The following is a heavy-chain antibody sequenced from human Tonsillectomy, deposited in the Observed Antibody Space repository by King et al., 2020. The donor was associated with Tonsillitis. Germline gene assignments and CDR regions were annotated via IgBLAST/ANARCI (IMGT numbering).Heavy chain of an antibody. J-gene: IGHJ4*02. D-gene: IGHD4-11*01. CDR1: GYTFTSYY. Sequence: VQLVESGAEVKKPGASVGVSCKASGYTFTSYYMHWVRQAPGQGLEWMGIINPSGTSTSYAQKFQGRVTMTRDTSTSTVYMELSSLRSEDTAVYYCASSIYSDYVSDYWGQGTLVTVSS. CDR3: ASSIYSDYVSDY. CDR2: INPSGTST. V-gene: IGHV1-46*03.